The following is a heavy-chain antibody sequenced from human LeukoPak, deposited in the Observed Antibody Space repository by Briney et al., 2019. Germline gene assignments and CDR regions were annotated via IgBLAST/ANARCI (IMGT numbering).Heavy chain of an antibody. J-gene: IGHJ3*02. CDR2: IKTDGSST. V-gene: IGHV3-74*01. D-gene: IGHD2-15*01. CDR1: GFTFSTYR. CDR3: ARESYCSGGSCYSGRAFDI. Sequence: GGSLRLSCAASGFTFSTYRMHWVRQDPGKGLVWVSRIKTDGSSTYYADSVKGRFTISRDNAKNTLYLQMNSLRAEDTAVYYCARESYCSGGSCYSGRAFDIWGQGTMVTASS.